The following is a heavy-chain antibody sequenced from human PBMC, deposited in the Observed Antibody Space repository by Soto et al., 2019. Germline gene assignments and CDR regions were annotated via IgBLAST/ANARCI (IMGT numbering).Heavy chain of an antibody. Sequence: QVQLVQSGAEEKKPGASVKVSCKASGYTFTAYAMHWVRQAPGQRLEWMGWINAGNGNTKYSQKFQGRVTITRDTSASTAYTDLSSLRAEDKAAYDCARAAAVAADFDYWGQGTLVTVSS. CDR1: GYTFTAYA. CDR3: ARAAAVAADFDY. CDR2: INAGNGNT. J-gene: IGHJ4*02. D-gene: IGHD6-19*01. V-gene: IGHV1-3*05.